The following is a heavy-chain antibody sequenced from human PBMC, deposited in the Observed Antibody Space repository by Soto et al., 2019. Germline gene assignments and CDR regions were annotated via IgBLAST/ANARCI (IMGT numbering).Heavy chain of an antibody. CDR2: IRSKANSYAT. D-gene: IGHD6-13*01. J-gene: IGHJ4*02. CDR1: GFTFSGSA. V-gene: IGHV3-73*01. Sequence: GGSLRLSCAASGFTFSGSAMHWVRQASGKGLEWVGRIRSKANSYATAYAASVKGRFTISRDDSKSTAYLQMNSLKTEDTAVYYCTSSGAVAAAGTDDYWGQGTLVTVSS. CDR3: TSSGAVAAAGTDDY.